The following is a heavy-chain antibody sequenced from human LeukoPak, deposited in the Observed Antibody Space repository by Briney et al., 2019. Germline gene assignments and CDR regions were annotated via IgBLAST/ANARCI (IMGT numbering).Heavy chain of an antibody. CDR2: IRNRDHSYAT. CDR1: GFTFSGSS. D-gene: IGHD2-15*01. J-gene: IGHJ4*02. Sequence: GGSLKLSCATSGFTFSGSSMHWVPQASGKGREWVGRIRNRDHSYATAYAASLQGRFTISRDDLKNTAYLQMNSLKPEDTAVYYCTRRDCSGGVCYFDYWGQGTLVTVSS. CDR3: TRRDCSGGVCYFDY. V-gene: IGHV3-73*01.